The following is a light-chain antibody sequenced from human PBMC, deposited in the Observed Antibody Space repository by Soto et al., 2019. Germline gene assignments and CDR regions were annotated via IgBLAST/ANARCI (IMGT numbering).Light chain of an antibody. CDR1: SSNIGAGHD. V-gene: IGLV1-40*01. CDR3: QSYDSSLSVVV. Sequence: QSVLTQPPSVSGAPGQRVTISCTGSSSNIGAGHDVHWYQHLPGTAPKLLIYGNGNRPSGVPDRFSGSKSGTSASLAITGLQAEDEADYYCQSYDSSLSVVVFGGGTKVTVL. J-gene: IGLJ2*01. CDR2: GNG.